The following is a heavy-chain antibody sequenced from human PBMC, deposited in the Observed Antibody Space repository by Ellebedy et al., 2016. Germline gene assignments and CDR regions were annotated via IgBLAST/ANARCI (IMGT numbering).Heavy chain of an antibody. CDR2: MSVFYSGRT. V-gene: IGHV4-38-2*01. CDR1: GYSINRGYY. J-gene: IGHJ5*02. D-gene: IGHD3-22*01. Sequence: SETLSLXXAVSGYSINRGYYWGWIRQPPGKGLEWIASMSVFYSGRTYYNLSVKSRVTISVDTSKNQFSLKLNSVTAADTAVYYCARVISSGSQPVDWFDPWGQGTLVTVSS. CDR3: ARVISSGSQPVDWFDP.